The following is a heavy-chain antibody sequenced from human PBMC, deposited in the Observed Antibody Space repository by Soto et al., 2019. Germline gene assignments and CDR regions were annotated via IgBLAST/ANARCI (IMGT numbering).Heavy chain of an antibody. V-gene: IGHV4-34*01. CDR3: ASGWFDP. J-gene: IGHJ5*02. Sequence: NPSETLSLTCAVYGGSFSGYYWSWIRQPPGKGLEWIGEINHSGSTNYNPSLKSRVTISVDTSKNQFSLKLSSVTAADTAVYYCASGWFDPWGQGTLVTVSS. CDR1: GGSFSGYY. CDR2: INHSGST.